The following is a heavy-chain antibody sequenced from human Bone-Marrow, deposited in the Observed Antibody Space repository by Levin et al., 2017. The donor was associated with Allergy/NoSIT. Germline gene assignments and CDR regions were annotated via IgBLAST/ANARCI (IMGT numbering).Heavy chain of an antibody. J-gene: IGHJ4*02. D-gene: IGHD1-1*01. CDR2: IYNTGTT. CDR1: GGSISTYH. CDR3: ARDREHSYGTDLDQ. Sequence: SETLSLTCTVSGGSISTYHWNWIRQPPGKGLEWMGEIYNTGTTNYNPSLKSHITISLDTSKNQLSLKLSSVTAADTAVYYCARDREHSYGTDLDQWGQGTLVTVSS. V-gene: IGHV4-59*01.